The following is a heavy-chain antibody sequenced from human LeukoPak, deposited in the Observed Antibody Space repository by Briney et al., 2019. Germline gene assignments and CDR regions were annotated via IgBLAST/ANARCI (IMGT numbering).Heavy chain of an antibody. Sequence: SETLSLTCNVSGGSIRGYYWSWIRQPPGKGLEWIGYIYSSGSTHYNPSLKSRVTISVDTSKNQFSLKLTSVTAADTAVYYCARRYSSSSFSSYDTFDIWGQGTMVTVSS. CDR3: ARRYSSSSFSSYDTFDI. CDR1: GGSIRGYY. V-gene: IGHV4-59*01. CDR2: IYSSGST. D-gene: IGHD6-6*01. J-gene: IGHJ3*02.